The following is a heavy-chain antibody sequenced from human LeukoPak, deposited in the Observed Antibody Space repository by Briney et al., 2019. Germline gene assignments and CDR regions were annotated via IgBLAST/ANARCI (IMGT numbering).Heavy chain of an antibody. V-gene: IGHV3-30-3*01. CDR2: ISYDGSNK. D-gene: IGHD3-22*01. Sequence: GRSLRLSCAASGFTFSSYAMHCVRQAPGKGLEWVAVISYDGSNKYYADSVKGRFTISRDNSKNTLYLQMNSLRAEDTAVYYCARALNYYDSSGYVYYFDYWGQGTLVTVSS. J-gene: IGHJ4*02. CDR1: GFTFSSYA. CDR3: ARALNYYDSSGYVYYFDY.